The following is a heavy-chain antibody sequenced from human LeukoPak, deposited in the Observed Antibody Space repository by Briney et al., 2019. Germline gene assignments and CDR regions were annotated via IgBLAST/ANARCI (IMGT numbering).Heavy chain of an antibody. Sequence: AGGSLRLSCAASGFTFSSYAMHWVRQAPGKGLEWVAVIMFDGANKYYADSVKGRFTISRDTSKNTLYLQMNSLRAGDTAVYYCAKGSSGTLFWFDPWGQGTLVTVSS. D-gene: IGHD6-13*01. CDR2: IMFDGANK. CDR1: GFTFSSYA. V-gene: IGHV3-33*06. CDR3: AKGSSGTLFWFDP. J-gene: IGHJ5*02.